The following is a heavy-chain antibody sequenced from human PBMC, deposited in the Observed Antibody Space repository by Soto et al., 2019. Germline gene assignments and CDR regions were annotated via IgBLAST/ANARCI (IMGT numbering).Heavy chain of an antibody. J-gene: IGHJ4*02. CDR1: GFSFSTHA. V-gene: IGHV3-23*01. CDR2: ISAGSGNA. D-gene: IGHD6-13*01. CDR3: ARQKLKSSTWYGSLDS. Sequence: GGSLRLSCVAPGFSFSTHAMTWVRQAPGKWLEWVSVISAGSGNAYYAESVKGRFTVSRDNSKNTLWLQLDSLRVEDTGLYYCARQKLKSSTWYGSLDSWGQGTLVTV.